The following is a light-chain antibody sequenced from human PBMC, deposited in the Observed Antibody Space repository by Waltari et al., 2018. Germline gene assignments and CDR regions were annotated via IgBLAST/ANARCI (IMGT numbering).Light chain of an antibody. Sequence: EILLTQSPATLSLSPGDRATLSCRASENVPSGYLAWYQQQPGQAPRLLIFGASSGATGVPDRFSGSESGTDFTLTISRLEPEDFAVYYCQQYGSLPWTFGQGTKVEIK. CDR2: GAS. J-gene: IGKJ1*01. CDR3: QQYGSLPWT. CDR1: ENVPSGY. V-gene: IGKV3-20*01.